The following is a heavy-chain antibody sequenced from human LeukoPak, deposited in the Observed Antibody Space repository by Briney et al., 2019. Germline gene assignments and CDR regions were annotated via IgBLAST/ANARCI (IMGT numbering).Heavy chain of an antibody. V-gene: IGHV1-18*01. D-gene: IGHD3-22*01. CDR1: GYTFTSYG. CDR2: ISAYNGNT. J-gene: IGHJ5*02. Sequence: WASVKVSCKASGYTFTSYGIGWVRQAPGQGLEWMGWISAYNGNTNYAQKLQGRVTMTTDTSTSTAYMELRSLRSDDTAVYYCARDYPSYYDSSGYRGDWFDPWGQGTLVTVSS. CDR3: ARDYPSYYDSSGYRGDWFDP.